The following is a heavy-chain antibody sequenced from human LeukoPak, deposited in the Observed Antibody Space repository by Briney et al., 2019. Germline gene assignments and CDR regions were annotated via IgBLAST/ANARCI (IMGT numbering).Heavy chain of an antibody. Sequence: GESLKISCKGSGYSFTSYWIGWVRQMPGKGLEWMGIIYPGDSDTRYSPSFQGQVTISADKSISTAYLQWSSLKASDTAVYYCARRTRDSSGSQGVLFDYWGQGTLVTVSS. CDR3: ARRTRDSSGSQGVLFDY. D-gene: IGHD3-22*01. V-gene: IGHV5-51*01. CDR2: IYPGDSDT. J-gene: IGHJ4*02. CDR1: GYSFTSYW.